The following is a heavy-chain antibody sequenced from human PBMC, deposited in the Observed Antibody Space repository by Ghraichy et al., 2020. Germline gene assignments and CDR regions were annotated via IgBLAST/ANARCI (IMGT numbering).Heavy chain of an antibody. CDR1: GFTLNRFW. J-gene: IGHJ4*02. Sequence: GGSLRLSCAASGFTLNRFWMSWVRQAPGKGLEWVANINEDGSGTYYVDSVKGRFTISRDNAKNSLYLQMNSLRGEDTAVYFCAKAQYHYASGSYHWGQGTLVTVSS. D-gene: IGHD3-10*01. CDR3: AKAQYHYASGSYH. V-gene: IGHV3-7*03. CDR2: INEDGSGT.